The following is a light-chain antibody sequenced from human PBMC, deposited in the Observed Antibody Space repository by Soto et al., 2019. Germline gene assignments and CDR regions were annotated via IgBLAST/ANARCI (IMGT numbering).Light chain of an antibody. V-gene: IGLV2-8*01. CDR3: TSYVGSNIWV. Sequence: QSALTQPPSASGSPGQSVTISCTGTSSDVGAYKYVSWYQQYPGKAPKLMIYEVSKRPSGVPDRFSGSKSGNTASLTVSGLQAEDEADYYSTSYVGSNIWVFGGGTKLTLL. J-gene: IGLJ3*02. CDR2: EVS. CDR1: SSDVGAYKY.